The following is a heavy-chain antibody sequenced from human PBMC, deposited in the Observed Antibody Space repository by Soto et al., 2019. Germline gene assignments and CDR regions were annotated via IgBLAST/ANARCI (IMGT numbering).Heavy chain of an antibody. CDR3: AKNYDSSGYYSYYYGMDV. CDR2: ISWDGGST. J-gene: IGHJ6*02. D-gene: IGHD3-22*01. Sequence: GGSLRLSCAASGFTFDDYAMHWVRQAPGKGLEWVSLISWDGGSTYYADSVKGRFNISRDNNQNSMYLQMNSLRAEDTVLYYCAKNYDSSGYYSYYYGMDVWGQGTTVTVSS. V-gene: IGHV3-43D*03. CDR1: GFTFDDYA.